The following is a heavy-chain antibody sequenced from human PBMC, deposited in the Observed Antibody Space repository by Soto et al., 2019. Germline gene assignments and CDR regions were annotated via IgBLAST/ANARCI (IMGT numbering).Heavy chain of an antibody. J-gene: IGHJ4*02. Sequence: EVQLVESGGGLVKPGGSLRLSCAASGFTFSDHSMNWVRQAPGKGLEWVSSISTTGRYIYYADSMAGRFTISRDNAKNSLYLQMHSLRGEDTAVYYCAAGPDTAMEQGADFWGQGTLVTVSS. D-gene: IGHD5-18*01. CDR3: AAGPDTAMEQGADF. CDR1: GFTFSDHS. V-gene: IGHV3-21*02. CDR2: ISTTGRYI.